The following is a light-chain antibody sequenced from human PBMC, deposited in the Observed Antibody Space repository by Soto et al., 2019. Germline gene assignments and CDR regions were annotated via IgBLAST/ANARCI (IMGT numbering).Light chain of an antibody. CDR3: QQRGKWPST. CDR2: DAY. CDR1: QSVDRY. V-gene: IGKV3-11*01. Sequence: VLTQSPDTVSLSPGETATLCCGASQSVDRYVAWYQQKLGQAPRLLIYDAYTRATGVGDRFTGSGSATDFSLTITSLEPEDFAVYYCQQRGKWPSTFGPGTKVEMK. J-gene: IGKJ2*02.